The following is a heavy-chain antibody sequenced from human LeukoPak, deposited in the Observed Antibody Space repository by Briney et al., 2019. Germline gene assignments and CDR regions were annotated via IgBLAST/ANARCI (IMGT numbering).Heavy chain of an antibody. V-gene: IGHV3-30*02. CDR1: GFTFSTYG. J-gene: IGHJ4*02. CDR2: LRYFGSNK. D-gene: IGHD4/OR15-4a*01. Sequence: GGSLRLSCAASGFTFSTYGMDWVRQAPGKVLGWVAFLRYFGSNKYYGDSVKGRFPISRDNYKNTLDLQMNSLRPEDTAVYSCAKDLSPMVGTKTFDYWGQGILVTVSS. CDR3: AKDLSPMVGTKTFDY.